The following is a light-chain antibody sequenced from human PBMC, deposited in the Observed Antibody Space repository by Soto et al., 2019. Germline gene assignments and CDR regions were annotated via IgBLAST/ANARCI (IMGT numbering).Light chain of an antibody. CDR3: QQYYTYPRT. CDR2: GAY. Sequence: DIQMTQSPSSLSASVGDRVNITCRASQGIGNYLLWFQQKPGQAPKSLIYGAYTLQSGVPSKFSGSRYGTDFALTVRSLQPEDFATYYCQQYYTYPRTFGQGTKVEI. J-gene: IGKJ1*01. CDR1: QGIGNY. V-gene: IGKV1-16*02.